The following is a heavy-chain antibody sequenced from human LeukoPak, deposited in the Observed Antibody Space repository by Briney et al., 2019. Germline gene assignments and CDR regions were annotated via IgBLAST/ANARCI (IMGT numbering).Heavy chain of an antibody. Sequence: PSETLSLTCAVYGGSFSGCYWSWIRQPPGKGLEWIGEINHSGSTNYNPSLKSRVTISVDTSKNQFSLKLSSVTAADTAVYYCARLVFFVVGATAYMDVWGKGTTVTVSS. J-gene: IGHJ6*03. D-gene: IGHD1-26*01. CDR3: ARLVFFVVGATAYMDV. CDR1: GGSFSGCY. V-gene: IGHV4-34*01. CDR2: INHSGST.